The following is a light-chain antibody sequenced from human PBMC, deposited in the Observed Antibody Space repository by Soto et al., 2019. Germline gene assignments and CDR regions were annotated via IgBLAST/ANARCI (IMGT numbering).Light chain of an antibody. CDR3: SSYATASPL. Sequence: QSVLTQPASVSGSPGQSITISCTGTSGDVAVYNYVSWYQQHPGKAPKLLIYDVSNRPSGVSDRFSGSRSGDTASLTISGVQAADEADYSCSSYATASPLFGGGTK. J-gene: IGLJ2*01. CDR1: SGDVAVYNY. V-gene: IGLV2-14*03. CDR2: DVS.